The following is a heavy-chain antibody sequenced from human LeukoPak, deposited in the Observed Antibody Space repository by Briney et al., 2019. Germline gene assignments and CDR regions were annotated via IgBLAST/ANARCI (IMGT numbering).Heavy chain of an antibody. J-gene: IGHJ2*01. CDR3: ARGVTLIVYWYFDL. D-gene: IGHD3-22*01. Sequence: ASVKVSCKASGYTFTTYAMHWVRQAPGQRLEWMGWINAGNGNTKHSQKFQGRVTITRDTSASTAYMELSSLRSEDTAVYYCARGVTLIVYWYFDLWGRGTLVTVSS. V-gene: IGHV1-3*01. CDR2: INAGNGNT. CDR1: GYTFTTYA.